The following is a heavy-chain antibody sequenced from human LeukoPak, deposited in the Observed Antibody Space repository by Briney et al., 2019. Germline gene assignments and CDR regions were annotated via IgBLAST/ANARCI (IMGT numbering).Heavy chain of an antibody. CDR3: ARDLLSGSSGK. J-gene: IGHJ4*02. Sequence: SETLSLTCTVSGGSISSGSYYWSWIRQPAGKGLEWIGRIYTSGSTNYNPSLKSRVTISVDTSKNQFSLKLSSVTAADTAVYYCARDLLSGSSGKWGQGTLVTVSS. V-gene: IGHV4-61*02. CDR2: IYTSGST. D-gene: IGHD3-22*01. CDR1: GGSISSGSYY.